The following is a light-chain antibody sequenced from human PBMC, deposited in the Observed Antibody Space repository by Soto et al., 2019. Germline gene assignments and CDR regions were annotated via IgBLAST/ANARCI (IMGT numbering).Light chain of an antibody. Sequence: QSALTQPPSVSGGPGQRVTISCTGSSSNIGAGYDVHWYLQLPGTAPKLLIYGSYNRPSGVPDRFSGSKSGTSASLAITGLQADDEADYYCQSYDSTLTTVLFGGGTKVTVL. CDR2: GSY. J-gene: IGLJ2*01. CDR1: SSNIGAGYD. CDR3: QSYDSTLTTVL. V-gene: IGLV1-40*01.